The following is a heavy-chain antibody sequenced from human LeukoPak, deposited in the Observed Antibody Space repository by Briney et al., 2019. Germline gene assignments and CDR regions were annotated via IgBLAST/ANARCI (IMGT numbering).Heavy chain of an antibody. Sequence: GGSLRLSCAASGFTFNTYGMHWVRQAPGKGLEWVAFIRYDGTNKYYADSVKGRFTISRDNSKNTLYLQMNSLRAEDTAVYYCAKLYGKVVTATSSRYFDLWGRGTLVTVSS. CDR2: IRYDGTNK. V-gene: IGHV3-30*02. CDR1: GFTFNTYG. CDR3: AKLYGKVVTATSSRYFDL. D-gene: IGHD2-21*02. J-gene: IGHJ2*01.